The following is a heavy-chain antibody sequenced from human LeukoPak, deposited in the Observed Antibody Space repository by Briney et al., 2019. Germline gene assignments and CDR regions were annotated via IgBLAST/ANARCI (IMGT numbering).Heavy chain of an antibody. D-gene: IGHD2-15*01. CDR2: ISGSGGST. CDR1: GFTFSNYV. V-gene: IGHV3-23*01. J-gene: IGHJ4*02. Sequence: GGSLRLSCAASGFTFSNYVMTWVRLAPGKGLEWVSGISGSGGSTYYADSVKGRFTISRDNSKNTLYLQMSSLRVEDTAVYFCAKDKFRAECLGKSCCPPDSWGQGTLVTVSS. CDR3: AKDKFRAECLGKSCCPPDS.